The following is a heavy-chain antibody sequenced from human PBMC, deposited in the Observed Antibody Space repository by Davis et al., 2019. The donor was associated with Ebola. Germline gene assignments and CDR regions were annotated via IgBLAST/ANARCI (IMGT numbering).Heavy chain of an antibody. CDR1: GFSVSSNY. CDR3: AREDRGSSFGY. CDR2: IYTGDST. Sequence: GESLKISCAASGFSVSSNYMSWVCQAPGKGLDWVSVIYTGDSTYYADSVKGRFTISRDDSKNTVYLQMNSLRAEDTAVYYCAREDRGSSFGYWGQGTLVTVSS. D-gene: IGHD6-6*01. J-gene: IGHJ4*02. V-gene: IGHV3-53*01.